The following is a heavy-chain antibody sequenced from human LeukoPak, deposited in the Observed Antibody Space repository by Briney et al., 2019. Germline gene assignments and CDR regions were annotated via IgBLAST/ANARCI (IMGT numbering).Heavy chain of an antibody. CDR1: GFPFSSHG. V-gene: IGHV3-23*01. J-gene: IGHJ4*02. Sequence: PGGSLRLSCAGSGFPFSSHGMNWVRQAPGKGLEWVSGISPGGGPTYYADSVKGRFTISRDDSKSTLYLQMKNLRAEDTAVYYCAKDGAWLRFDDWGQGTLVTVSS. D-gene: IGHD5-12*01. CDR3: AKDGAWLRFDD. CDR2: ISPGGGPT.